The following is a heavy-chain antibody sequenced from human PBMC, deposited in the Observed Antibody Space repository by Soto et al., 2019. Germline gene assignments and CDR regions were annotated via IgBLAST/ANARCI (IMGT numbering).Heavy chain of an antibody. D-gene: IGHD6-19*01. CDR1: GGSVSSGSYY. J-gene: IGHJ6*02. CDR2: IYYSGST. V-gene: IGHV4-61*01. Sequence: QVQLQESGPGLVKPSETLSLTCTVSGGSVSSGSYYWSWIRQPPGKGLEWIGYIYYSGSTNYNPSLQGRVTVPVATSKNQFSLKLSSVTAADTAVYYCARGIEGWYQGRYYYGMDVWGQGTTVTVSS. CDR3: ARGIEGWYQGRYYYGMDV.